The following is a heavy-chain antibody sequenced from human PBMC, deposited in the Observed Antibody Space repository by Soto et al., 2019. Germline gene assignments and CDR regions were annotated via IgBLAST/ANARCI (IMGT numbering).Heavy chain of an antibody. V-gene: IGHV4-59*08. CDR2: IYYSGST. CDR1: GGSISSYY. J-gene: IGHJ6*03. Sequence: SETLSLTCTVSGGSISSYYWSWIRQPPGKGLEWIGYIYYSGSTNYNPSLKSRVTISVDTSKNQFSLKLSSVTAADTAVYYCARQAGMQYQLLVPYYYYYYMDVWGKGTTVTVSS. D-gene: IGHD2-2*01. CDR3: ARQAGMQYQLLVPYYYYYYMDV.